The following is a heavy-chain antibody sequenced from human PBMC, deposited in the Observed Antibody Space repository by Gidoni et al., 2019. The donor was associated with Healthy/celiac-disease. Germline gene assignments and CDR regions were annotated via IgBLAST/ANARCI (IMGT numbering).Heavy chain of an antibody. CDR1: GGSFSGYY. V-gene: IGHV4-34*01. CDR3: ARGGPRVATIPLSY. CDR2: INHSGST. J-gene: IGHJ4*02. D-gene: IGHD5-12*01. Sequence: QVQLQQWGAGLLKPSETLSLTCAVYGGSFSGYYWSWIRQPPGKGLEWIGEINHSGSTNYNPSLKSRVTISVDTSKNQFSLKLSSVTAADTAVYYCARGGPRVATIPLSYWGQGTLVTVSS.